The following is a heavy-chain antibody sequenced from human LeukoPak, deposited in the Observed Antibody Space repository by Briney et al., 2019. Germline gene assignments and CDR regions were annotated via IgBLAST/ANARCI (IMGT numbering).Heavy chain of an antibody. CDR1: GGSISSSSYY. CDR3: ARGPRRDGPQSEYYFDY. CDR2: IYYSGST. D-gene: IGHD5-24*01. Sequence: SETLSLTCTVSGGSISSSSYYWGWIRQPPGKGLEWIGSIYYSGSTYYNPSLKSRVTISVDTSKNQFSLKLSSVTAADTAVYYCARGPRRDGPQSEYYFDYWGQGTLVTVSS. J-gene: IGHJ4*02. V-gene: IGHV4-39*07.